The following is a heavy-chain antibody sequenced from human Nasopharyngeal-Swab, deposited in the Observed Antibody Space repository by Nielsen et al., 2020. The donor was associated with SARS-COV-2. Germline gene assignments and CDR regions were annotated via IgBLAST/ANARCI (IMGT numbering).Heavy chain of an antibody. J-gene: IGHJ6*02. CDR3: ARAFGGGYYYGMDV. Sequence: GGSLRLSCAASGFTFSSYAMHWVRQAPGKGLEWVAVISYDGSNKYYADSVKGRFTISRDNSKNTLCLQMNSLRAEDTAVYYCARAFGGGYYYGMDVWGQGTTVTVSS. V-gene: IGHV3-30*04. D-gene: IGHD3-16*01. CDR2: ISYDGSNK. CDR1: GFTFSSYA.